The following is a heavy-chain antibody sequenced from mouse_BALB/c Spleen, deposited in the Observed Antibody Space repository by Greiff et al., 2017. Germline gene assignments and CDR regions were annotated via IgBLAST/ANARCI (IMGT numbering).Heavy chain of an antibody. V-gene: IGHV1-87*01. Sequence: VQLQQSGAELARPGASVKLSCKASGYTFTSYWMQWVNQRPGQGLEWIGAIYPGDGDTRYTQKFKGKATLTADKSSSTAYMQLSSLASEDSAVYYCARGVRAMDYWGQGTSVTVSS. CDR3: ARGVRAMDY. D-gene: IGHD2-14*01. CDR1: GYTFTSYW. CDR2: IYPGDGDT. J-gene: IGHJ4*01.